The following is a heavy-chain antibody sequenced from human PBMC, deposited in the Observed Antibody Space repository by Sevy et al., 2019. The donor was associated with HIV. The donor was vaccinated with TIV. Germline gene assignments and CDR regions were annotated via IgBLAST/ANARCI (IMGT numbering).Heavy chain of an antibody. V-gene: IGHV3-72*01. D-gene: IGHD6-13*01. Sequence: GGSLRLSCVASGFTFSDHYMEWVRQAPGKGLEWVGRTRNKADGYTTEYAASVKGSFTISRDESKNSLYVQMNSLKAEDTAVYYCATHAGIAAAGRVFDYWGQGTLVTVS. CDR2: TRNKADGYTT. J-gene: IGHJ4*02. CDR1: GFTFSDHY. CDR3: ATHAGIAAAGRVFDY.